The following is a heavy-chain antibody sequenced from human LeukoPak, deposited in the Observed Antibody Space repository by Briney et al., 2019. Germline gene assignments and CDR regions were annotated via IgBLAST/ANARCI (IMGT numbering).Heavy chain of an antibody. CDR1: GGSFSGYY. Sequence: PSETLSLTCAVYGGSFSGYYWSWIRQPPGKGLEWIGSIYYSGSTYYSPSLKSRVTISVDTSKNQFSLKLSSVTAADTAVYYCASVLSRGWSRADYYMDVWGKGTTVTISS. CDR2: IYYSGST. V-gene: IGHV4-34*01. D-gene: IGHD6-19*01. CDR3: ASVLSRGWSRADYYMDV. J-gene: IGHJ6*03.